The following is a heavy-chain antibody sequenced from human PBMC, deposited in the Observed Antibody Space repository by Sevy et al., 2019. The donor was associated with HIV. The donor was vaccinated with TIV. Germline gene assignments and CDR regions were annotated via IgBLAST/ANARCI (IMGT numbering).Heavy chain of an antibody. D-gene: IGHD3-10*01. CDR3: AKDPKDVLLWFREFPTFGY. V-gene: IGHV3-30*02. CDR1: GFTFSSYG. Sequence: GGSLRLPCAASGFTFSSYGMHWVRQAPGKGLEWVAFIRYDGSNKYYADSVKGRFTISRDNSKNTLYLQMNSLRAEDTAVYYCAKDPKDVLLWFREFPTFGYWGQGTLVTVSS. J-gene: IGHJ4*02. CDR2: IRYDGSNK.